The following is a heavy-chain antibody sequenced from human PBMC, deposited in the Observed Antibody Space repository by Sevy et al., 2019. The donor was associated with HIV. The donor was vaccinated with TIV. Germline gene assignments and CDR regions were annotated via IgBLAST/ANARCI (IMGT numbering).Heavy chain of an antibody. J-gene: IGHJ6*02. CDR2: IYYSGIT. Sequence: SETLSLTCTVSGGSISSYYWSWIRQPPGKGLEWIGYIYYSGITNYNPSLKSRVTISVDTSKNQFSLKLSSVTAADTAVYYCARLRITIFGVDLYYGMYVWGQGTTVTVSS. D-gene: IGHD3-3*01. V-gene: IGHV4-59*01. CDR3: ARLRITIFGVDLYYGMYV. CDR1: GGSISSYY.